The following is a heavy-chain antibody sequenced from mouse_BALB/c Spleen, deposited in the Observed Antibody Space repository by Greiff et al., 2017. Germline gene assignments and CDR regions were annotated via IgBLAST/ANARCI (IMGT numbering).Heavy chain of an antibody. V-gene: IGHV3-6*02. CDR2: ISYDGSN. Sequence: EVKLEESGPGLVKPSQSLSLTCSVTGYSITSGYYWNWIRQFPGNKLEWMGYISYDGSNNYNPSLKNRISITRDTSKNQFFLKLNSVTTEDTATYYGAREDFYYYGSSYFDVWGAGTTVTVSS. D-gene: IGHD1-1*01. CDR3: AREDFYYYGSSYFDV. J-gene: IGHJ1*01. CDR1: GYSITSGYY.